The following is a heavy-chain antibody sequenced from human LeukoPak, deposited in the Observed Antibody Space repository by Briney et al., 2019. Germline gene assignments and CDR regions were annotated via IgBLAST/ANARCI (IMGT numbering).Heavy chain of an antibody. CDR2: FSSGGSA. CDR1: GGSISSSSYY. D-gene: IGHD1-7*01. V-gene: IGHV4-39*07. J-gene: IGHJ4*02. CDR3: ARKQTVTMYDF. Sequence: PSETLSLTCIVPGGSISSSSYYWAWIRQSPGKGLEWIGTFSSGGSAHYNPSLTSRVSISKDTSDNQFSLRLYSVTAADTAVYYCARKQTVTMYDFWGQGTQVTVSS.